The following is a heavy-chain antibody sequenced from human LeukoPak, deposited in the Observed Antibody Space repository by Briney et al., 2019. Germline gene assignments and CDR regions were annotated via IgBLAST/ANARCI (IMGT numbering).Heavy chain of an antibody. Sequence: SQTLSLTCTVSGGSISSGGYYWSWIRQPPGKGLEWIGEINHSGSTNYNPSLKSRVTISVDTSKNQFSLKLSSVTAADTAVYYCAMGGAPTVNLDYWGQGTLVTVSS. D-gene: IGHD4-17*01. CDR2: INHSGST. J-gene: IGHJ4*02. V-gene: IGHV4-31*03. CDR1: GGSISSGGYY. CDR3: AMGGAPTVNLDY.